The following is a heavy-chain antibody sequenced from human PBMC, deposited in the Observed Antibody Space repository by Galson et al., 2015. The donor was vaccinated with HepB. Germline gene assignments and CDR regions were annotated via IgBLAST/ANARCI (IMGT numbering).Heavy chain of an antibody. V-gene: IGHV3-48*04. Sequence: SLRLSCAASGFTFSSYSMNWVRQAPGKGLEWVSYISSSSSTIYYADSVKGRFTISRDNAKNSLYLQMNSLRAEDTAVYYCASAQWLRDFDYWGQGTLVTVSS. J-gene: IGHJ4*02. D-gene: IGHD5-12*01. CDR3: ASAQWLRDFDY. CDR2: ISSSSSTI. CDR1: GFTFSSYS.